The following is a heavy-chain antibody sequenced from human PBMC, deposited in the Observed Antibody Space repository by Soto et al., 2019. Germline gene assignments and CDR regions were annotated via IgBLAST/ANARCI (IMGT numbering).Heavy chain of an antibody. CDR2: IYHSGRT. J-gene: IGHJ5*02. CDR3: ARGRQWLSRSNWFDP. D-gene: IGHD6-19*01. CDR1: GYSVSSGYY. V-gene: IGHV4-38-2*01. Sequence: LSLTCAVSGYSVSSGYYWGWIRQPPGKGLEWIGTIYHSGRTYYNPSLKSRVTISIDTSKNQFSLKLSSVTAADTAVYYCARGRQWLSRSNWFDPWGQGTLVTVSS.